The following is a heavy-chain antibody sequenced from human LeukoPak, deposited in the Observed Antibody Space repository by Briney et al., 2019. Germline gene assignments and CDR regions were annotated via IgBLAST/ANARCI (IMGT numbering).Heavy chain of an antibody. CDR3: ARDDLAYCGGDCYSWTDY. CDR2: IWFDGSNI. V-gene: IGHV3-33*01. D-gene: IGHD2-21*02. J-gene: IGHJ4*02. CDR1: GFTFSNYG. Sequence: PGRSLRLSCVASGFTFSNYGMNWVRQAPGKGLEWVAIIWFDGSNIDYADSVKGRFTISRDNSKNTLYLQMNSLRAEDTAVYYCARDDLAYCGGDCYSWTDYWGQGTLVTVSS.